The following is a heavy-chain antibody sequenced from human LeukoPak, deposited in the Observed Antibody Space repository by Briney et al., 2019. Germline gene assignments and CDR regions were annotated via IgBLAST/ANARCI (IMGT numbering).Heavy chain of an antibody. D-gene: IGHD3-22*01. CDR2: INHSGST. Sequence: SETLSLTCAVYGGSFSGYYWSWIRQPPGKGLEWIGEINHSGSTNYNPSLKSRVTISVDTSKNQFSLKLSSVTAADTAVYYCARGLRRSYYYDSSGYSPHAFDIWGQGTMVTVSS. CDR1: GGSFSGYY. J-gene: IGHJ3*02. CDR3: ARGLRRSYYYDSSGYSPHAFDI. V-gene: IGHV4-34*01.